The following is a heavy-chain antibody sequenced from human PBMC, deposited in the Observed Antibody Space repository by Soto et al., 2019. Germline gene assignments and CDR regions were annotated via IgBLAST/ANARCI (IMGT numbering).Heavy chain of an antibody. CDR3: ARSSEYSYGFDY. CDR1: GGSISTSNW. V-gene: IGHV4-4*02. D-gene: IGHD5-18*01. Sequence: SETLSLTCAVSGGSISTSNWWSWVRQPPGKGLEWIGEVYRTGSTNYNPSLESRLTISVDKSKNQFSLKLTSVTAADTAVYYCARSSEYSYGFDYWGQGTLVTVSP. CDR2: VYRTGST. J-gene: IGHJ4*02.